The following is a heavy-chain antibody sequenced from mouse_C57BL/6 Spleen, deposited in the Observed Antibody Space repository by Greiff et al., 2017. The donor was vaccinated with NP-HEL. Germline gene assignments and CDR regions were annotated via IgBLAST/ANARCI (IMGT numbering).Heavy chain of an antibody. Sequence: DVMLVESGGGLVKPGGSLKLSCAASGFTFSSYTMSWVRQTPEQRLEWVATISGGGGNTYYPDSVKGRFTISRDNAKNTLYLQMSSLRSEDTALYYCARHGDYGYPSWFAYWGQGTLVTVSA. J-gene: IGHJ3*01. V-gene: IGHV5-9*01. CDR2: ISGGGGNT. CDR1: GFTFSSYT. CDR3: ARHGDYGYPSWFAY. D-gene: IGHD2-2*01.